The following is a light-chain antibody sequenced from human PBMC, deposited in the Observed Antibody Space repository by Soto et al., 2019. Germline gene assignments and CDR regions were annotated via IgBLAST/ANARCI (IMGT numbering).Light chain of an antibody. CDR2: AAS. Sequence: IQMTQSPSSLSASVGDRVTITCRASQSIGRYLNWFQQKPGKAPRILIFAASTLQNGVPSRFSGSGSGTDFTLTISTLQPEDFATYYCKQSYTSWTFGQGTNVEAK. V-gene: IGKV1-39*01. CDR1: QSIGRY. J-gene: IGKJ1*01. CDR3: KQSYTSWT.